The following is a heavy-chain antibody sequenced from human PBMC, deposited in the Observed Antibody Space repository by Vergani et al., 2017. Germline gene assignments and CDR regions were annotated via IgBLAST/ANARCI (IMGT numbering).Heavy chain of an antibody. CDR3: AKDMDRLAWALYL. Sequence: EVQLVESGGGLVQPGRSLRLSCAASGFTFDDYAMHWVRQAPGKGLEWVSGISWNSGSIGYADSVKGRFTITRDNAKNSLYLQMNSRRADDTALYYCAKDMDRLAWALYLWGQGTLVTVSS. CDR1: GFTFDDYA. CDR2: ISWNSGSI. D-gene: IGHD3-3*02. V-gene: IGHV3-9*01. J-gene: IGHJ1*01.